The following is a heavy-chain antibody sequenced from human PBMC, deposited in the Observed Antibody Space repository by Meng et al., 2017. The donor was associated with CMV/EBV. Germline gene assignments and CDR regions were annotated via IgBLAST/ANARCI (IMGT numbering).Heavy chain of an antibody. CDR2: TYYRSKWYN. V-gene: IGHV6-1*01. J-gene: IGHJ4*02. D-gene: IGHD6-19*01. CDR1: GDSVSSNRAA. Sequence: GDSVSSNRAAWNWIRQSPSRGLEWLGRTYYRSKWYNDYAVSVKSRITINPDTSKNQFSLQLNSVTPEDTAVYYCARGIAVAGTRFDYWGQGTLVTVSS. CDR3: ARGIAVAGTRFDY.